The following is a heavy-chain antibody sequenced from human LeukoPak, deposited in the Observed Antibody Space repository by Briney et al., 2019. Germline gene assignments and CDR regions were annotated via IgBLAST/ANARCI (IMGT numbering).Heavy chain of an antibody. D-gene: IGHD5-24*01. CDR3: AKDPTRDGWEGNWFDP. CDR1: GFTFSSYG. V-gene: IGHV3-30*02. CDR2: IRYDGSNK. Sequence: GGSLRLSCAASGFTFSSYGMHWVRQAPSKGLEWVAFIRYDGSNKYYADSVKGRFTISRDNSKNTLYLQMNSLRAEDTAVYYCAKDPTRDGWEGNWFDPWGQGTLVTVSS. J-gene: IGHJ5*02.